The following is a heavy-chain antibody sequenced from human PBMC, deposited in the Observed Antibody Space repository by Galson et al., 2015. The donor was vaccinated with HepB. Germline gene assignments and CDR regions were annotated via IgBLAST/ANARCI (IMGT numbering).Heavy chain of an antibody. D-gene: IGHD4-23*01. J-gene: IGHJ3*02. V-gene: IGHV1-69*13. Sequence: SVKVSCKASGGTFSSYAISWVRQAPGQGLEWMGGIIPIFGTANYAQKFQGRVTITADESTSTAYMELSSLRSEDTAVYYCARGGRATVVKWSAFDIWGQGTMVTVSS. CDR2: IIPIFGTA. CDR1: GGTFSSYA. CDR3: ARGGRATVVKWSAFDI.